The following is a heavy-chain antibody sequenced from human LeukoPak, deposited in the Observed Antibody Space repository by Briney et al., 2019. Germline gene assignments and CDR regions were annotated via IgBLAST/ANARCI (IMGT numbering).Heavy chain of an antibody. Sequence: GGSLRLSCAASGFTFSDHYMDWVRQAPGKGLEWLARIRNKAQGYTTEYAASLKARFTVSRDDSKNLLYLQMNSLNSEDTAVYFCARGQSELGDSFDIWGQGTTVTVSS. CDR1: GFTFSDHY. D-gene: IGHD1-26*01. V-gene: IGHV3-72*01. CDR3: ARGQSELGDSFDI. J-gene: IGHJ3*02. CDR2: IRNKAQGYTT.